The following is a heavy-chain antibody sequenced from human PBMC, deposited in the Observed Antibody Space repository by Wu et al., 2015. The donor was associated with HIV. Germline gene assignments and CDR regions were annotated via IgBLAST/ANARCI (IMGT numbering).Heavy chain of an antibody. V-gene: IGHV4-34*01. J-gene: IGHJ4*02. CDR2: VNHLGNT. D-gene: IGHD2-8*02. Sequence: QVQLQEWGTGLLKPSETLSLTCAVYGESFSNYYWNWIRLPLGKGLEWVGEVNHLGNTNYNPSLKSRVTMSVDTSKNQFSLKLASVTAADTAIYYCAREPLRHTYCTRDLCYTTPRGYFDFWGQGTLVIVSS. CDR1: GESFSNYY. CDR3: AREPLRHTYCTRDLCYTTPRGYFDF.